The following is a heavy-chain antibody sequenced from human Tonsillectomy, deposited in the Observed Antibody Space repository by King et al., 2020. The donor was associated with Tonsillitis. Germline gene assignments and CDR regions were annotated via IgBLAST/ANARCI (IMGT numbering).Heavy chain of an antibody. V-gene: IGHV3-49*04. CDR1: GFTFGDYA. CDR3: TRDRWLSSSRNYYYYYYYMDV. D-gene: IGHD2-15*01. Sequence: VQLVESGGGLVQPGRSLRLSCTASGFTFGDYAMSWVRQAPGKGLEWVGFIRSKAYGGTTEYAASVKGRLTISRDDSKSIAYLQMNSLKTEDTAVYYCTRDRWLSSSRNYYYYYYYMDVWGKGTTVTVSS. J-gene: IGHJ6*03. CDR2: IRSKAYGGTT.